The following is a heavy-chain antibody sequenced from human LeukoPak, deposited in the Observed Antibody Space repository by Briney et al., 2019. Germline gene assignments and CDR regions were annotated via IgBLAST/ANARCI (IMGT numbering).Heavy chain of an antibody. V-gene: IGHV5-51*01. Sequence: GESLKISCKGSGYSFTSYWIGLARQMPGKGLEWMGIIYPGDSDTRYSPSFQGQVTISADKSISTAYLQWSSLKASDTAMYYCARRSLYYAAGYWGQGTLVTVSS. CDR3: ARRSLYYAAGY. CDR1: GYSFTSYW. D-gene: IGHD3-16*02. J-gene: IGHJ4*02. CDR2: IYPGDSDT.